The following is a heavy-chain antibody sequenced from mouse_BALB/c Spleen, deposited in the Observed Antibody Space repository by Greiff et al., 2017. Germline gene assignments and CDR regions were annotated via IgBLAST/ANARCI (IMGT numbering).Heavy chain of an antibody. Sequence: DVQLVESGGGLVQPGGSRKLSCAASGFTFSSFGMHWVRQAPEKGLEWVAYISRGSGTTYYAEKVKGRYSISRDTPKNTLFLQITSLRSEDTAMYYCATRSTAGGGFAYWGQGTLVTVSA. CDR3: ATRSTAGGGFAY. D-gene: IGHD1-2*01. CDR1: GFTFSSFG. CDR2: ISRGSGTT. J-gene: IGHJ3*01. V-gene: IGHV5-17*02.